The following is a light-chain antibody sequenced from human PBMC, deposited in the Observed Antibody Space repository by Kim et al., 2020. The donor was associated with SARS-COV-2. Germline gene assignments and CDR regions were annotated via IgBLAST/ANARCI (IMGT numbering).Light chain of an antibody. J-gene: IGLJ2*01. V-gene: IGLV2-8*01. CDR3: SSYAGSNNLV. CDR2: EVT. Sequence: GQSVTIACTGTSSDIGAYNYVSWYQQYPGKAPKLMMYEVTKRPSVVPDRFSGSKSGNTASLTVSGLQAEDEADYYCSSYAGSNNLVFGGGTKVTVL. CDR1: SSDIGAYNY.